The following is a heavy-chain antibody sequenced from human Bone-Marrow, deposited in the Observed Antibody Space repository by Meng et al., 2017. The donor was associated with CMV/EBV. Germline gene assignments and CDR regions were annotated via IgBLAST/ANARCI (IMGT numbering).Heavy chain of an antibody. CDR1: GYTFTAFY. CDR3: AREFFFL. CDR2: INPSSGAT. Sequence: ASVKVSCKASGYTFTAFYIHWVRQASGQGRVWMGWINPSSGATTYAQKFQGRVTMTRATSISTAYMELRRLRTSDTAVYYCAREFFFLWGQGTLVTVSS. J-gene: IGHJ4*02. D-gene: IGHD3-3*01. V-gene: IGHV1-2*02.